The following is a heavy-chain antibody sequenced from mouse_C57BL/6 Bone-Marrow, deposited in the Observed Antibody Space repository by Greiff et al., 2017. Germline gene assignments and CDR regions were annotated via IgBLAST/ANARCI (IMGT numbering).Heavy chain of an antibody. J-gene: IGHJ3*01. D-gene: IGHD4-1*01. CDR2: IHPNSGST. CDR1: GYTFTSYW. CDR3: ARGTGRGFAY. V-gene: IGHV1-64*01. Sequence: QVQLQQPGAELVKPGASVKLSCKASGYTFTSYWLHWVKQRPGQGLEWIGMIHPNSGSTNYTEKFKSKATLTVDKSSSTAYMQLSSRTSEDSAVYYCARGTGRGFAYWGQGTLVTVSA.